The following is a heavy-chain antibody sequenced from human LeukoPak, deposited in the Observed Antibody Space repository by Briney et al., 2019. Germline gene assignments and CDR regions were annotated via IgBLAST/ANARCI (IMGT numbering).Heavy chain of an antibody. Sequence: PGGSLRLSCAASGFTFSSYSMNWVRQAPGKGLGWVSSISSSSNFIYYADSVKGRFTISRDNAKNSLYLQMNSLRAEDTAVYYCARAISDNDASDIWGQGTMVTVSS. D-gene: IGHD1-1*01. V-gene: IGHV3-21*01. CDR2: ISSSSNFI. J-gene: IGHJ3*02. CDR3: ARAISDNDASDI. CDR1: GFTFSSYS.